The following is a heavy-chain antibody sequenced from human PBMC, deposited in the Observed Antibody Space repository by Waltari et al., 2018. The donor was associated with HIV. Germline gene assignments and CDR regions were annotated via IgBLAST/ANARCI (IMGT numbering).Heavy chain of an antibody. Sequence: QVPLVQPGAEVKKPGAPVKVSCKASGYTFTGYYRHWVRQAPGQGLEWMVWINPNSGGTNYAQKFQGRVTMTRDTSISTAYMELSRLRSDDTAVYYCARDWQQWLVRGGAFDIWGQGTMVTVSS. CDR1: GYTFTGYY. J-gene: IGHJ3*02. CDR3: ARDWQQWLVRGGAFDI. CDR2: INPNSGGT. V-gene: IGHV1-2*02. D-gene: IGHD6-19*01.